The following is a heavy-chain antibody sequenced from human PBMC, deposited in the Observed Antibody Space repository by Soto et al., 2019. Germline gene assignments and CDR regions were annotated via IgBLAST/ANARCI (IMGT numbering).Heavy chain of an antibody. D-gene: IGHD2-15*01. V-gene: IGHV1-18*01. J-gene: IGHJ5*02. CDR3: ARCAIGGPNRPDP. Sequence: QVQLVQSGAEVKKPGASVKVSCKASGYRFSSYGITWVRQAPGQGLDWMGWISTYNGNANYAQKFRGRVTRTTDTSPGTALMELRRLRAADPAVYSGARCAIGGPNRPDPWGQGTLVSVSS. CDR1: GYRFSSYG. CDR2: ISTYNGNA.